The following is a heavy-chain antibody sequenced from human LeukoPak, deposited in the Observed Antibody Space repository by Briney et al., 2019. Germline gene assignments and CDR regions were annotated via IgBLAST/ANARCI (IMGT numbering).Heavy chain of an antibody. Sequence: SETLSLTCTVSGYSISSGYYWGWIRQPPGKGLEWIGSIYYSGSTYYNPSLKSRVTISVDTSKNQFSLKLSSVTAADTAVYYCARGVAAEGDYWGQGTLVTVSS. J-gene: IGHJ4*02. D-gene: IGHD6-13*01. CDR3: ARGVAAEGDY. V-gene: IGHV4-38-2*02. CDR2: IYYSGST. CDR1: GYSISSGYY.